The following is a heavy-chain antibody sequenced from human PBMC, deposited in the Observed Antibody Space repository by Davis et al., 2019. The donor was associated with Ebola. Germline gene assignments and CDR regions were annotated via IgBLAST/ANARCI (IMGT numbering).Heavy chain of an antibody. CDR2: IKQDGREK. J-gene: IGHJ6*02. V-gene: IGHV3-7*01. Sequence: GESLKISCAASGFTFSSYWMSWVRQAPGKGLEWVANIKQDGREKYYVDYVKGRFTISRDNAKKSLYLQMNSLRAEDTAGSYCARERVYYYGMDVWGQGTTVTVSS. CDR1: GFTFSSYW. CDR3: ARERVYYYGMDV.